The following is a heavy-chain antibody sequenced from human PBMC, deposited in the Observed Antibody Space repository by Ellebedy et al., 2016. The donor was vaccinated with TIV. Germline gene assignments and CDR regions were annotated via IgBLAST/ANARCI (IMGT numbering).Heavy chain of an antibody. CDR2: IKEDGTEK. CDR3: AREVGGSGLFDY. Sequence: GESLKISCAASGFTFSGYWMNWVRQAPGKGLEWVANIKEDGTEKYYVDSVKGRFTISRDNAKNSLYLQMNSLRAEDTAVYYCAREVGGSGLFDYWGQGTLVTVSS. D-gene: IGHD1-26*01. V-gene: IGHV3-7*03. CDR1: GFTFSGYW. J-gene: IGHJ4*02.